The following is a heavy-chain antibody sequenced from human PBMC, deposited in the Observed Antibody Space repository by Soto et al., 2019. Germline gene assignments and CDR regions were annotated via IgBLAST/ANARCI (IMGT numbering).Heavy chain of an antibody. D-gene: IGHD3-10*01. CDR2: IYNDGTYS. CDR1: GFIFKMYW. V-gene: IGHV3-74*01. CDR3: TRGPRPISTGTGAY. Sequence: GGSRRLSCAASGFIFKMYWMHWVRQSPGKGLVWISRIYNDGTYSDYADSVRGRFTISRDNVNDTLYLQMNNLRAEDSGLYYCTRGPRPISTGTGAYWGQGTQVTVSS. J-gene: IGHJ4*02.